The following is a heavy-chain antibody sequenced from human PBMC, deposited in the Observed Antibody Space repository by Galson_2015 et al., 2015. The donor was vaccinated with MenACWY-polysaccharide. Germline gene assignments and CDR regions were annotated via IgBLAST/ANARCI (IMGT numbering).Heavy chain of an antibody. Sequence: LRLSCAASGFTFSNYWMTWVRQAPGKGLECVANIKKDGSEKYYVDSVKGRFTISRDNALYLQMNSLRAEDTAVYFCARGHYGMDVRGQGTTVIVSS. J-gene: IGHJ6*02. CDR3: ARGHYGMDV. CDR1: GFTFSNYW. CDR2: IKKDGSEK. V-gene: IGHV3-7*04.